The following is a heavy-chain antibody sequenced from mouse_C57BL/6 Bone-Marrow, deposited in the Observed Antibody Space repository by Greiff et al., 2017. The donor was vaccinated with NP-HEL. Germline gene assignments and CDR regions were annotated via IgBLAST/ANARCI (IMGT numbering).Heavy chain of an antibody. CDR3: ARKSYYYGSSYKDFDY. CDR2: INPSNGGT. CDR1: GYTFTSYW. V-gene: IGHV1-53*01. J-gene: IGHJ2*01. D-gene: IGHD1-1*01. Sequence: QVQLQQPGTELVKPGASVKLSCKASGYTFTSYWMHWVKQRPGQGLEWIGNINPSNGGTNYNEKFKSKATLTVDKSSSTAYMQLSSLTSEDSAVYYCARKSYYYGSSYKDFDYWGQGTTRTVSS.